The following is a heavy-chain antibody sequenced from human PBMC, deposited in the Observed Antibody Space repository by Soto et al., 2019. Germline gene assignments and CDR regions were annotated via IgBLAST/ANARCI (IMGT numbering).Heavy chain of an antibody. Sequence: GGSLRLSCAASGFTFSSYAMSWVRQAPGKGLEWVSAISGSGGSTYYADSVKGRFTISRDNSKNTLYLQMNSLRAEDTAVYHCAKDNDYIWGSSVYWGQGTLVTVSS. CDR1: GFTFSSYA. CDR3: AKDNDYIWGSSVY. J-gene: IGHJ4*02. V-gene: IGHV3-23*01. D-gene: IGHD3-16*01. CDR2: ISGSGGST.